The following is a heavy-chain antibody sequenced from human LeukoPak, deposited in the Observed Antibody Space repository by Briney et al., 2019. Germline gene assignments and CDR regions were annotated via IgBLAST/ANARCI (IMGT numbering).Heavy chain of an antibody. CDR3: ATSGWYGADY. J-gene: IGHJ4*02. Sequence: GGSLRLSCAASGFTFSSYSMKWVRQAPGEGLEWVSSISSSSSYIYYADSVKGRFTISRDNAKNSLYLQMNSLRAEDTAVYYCATSGWYGADYWGQGTLVTVSS. CDR1: GFTFSSYS. V-gene: IGHV3-21*01. CDR2: ISSSSSYI. D-gene: IGHD6-19*01.